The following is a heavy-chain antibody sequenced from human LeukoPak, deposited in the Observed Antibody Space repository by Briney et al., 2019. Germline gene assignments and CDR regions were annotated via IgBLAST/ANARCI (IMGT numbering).Heavy chain of an antibody. J-gene: IGHJ4*02. CDR3: ASQKTGPDY. CDR2: IYYSRST. CDR1: GGSISTSTMY. V-gene: IGHV4-39*01. Sequence: PSETLCLTCTASGGSISTSTMYWGWIRQPPGRGLEWIGTIYYSRSTYYNPSLKSRVTMSVDTSKNQLSLKLSSVTAADTAVYYCASQKTGPDYWGQGTLVTVSS. D-gene: IGHD1-14*01.